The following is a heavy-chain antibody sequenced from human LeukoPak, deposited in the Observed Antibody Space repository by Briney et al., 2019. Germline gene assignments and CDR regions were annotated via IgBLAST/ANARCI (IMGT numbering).Heavy chain of an antibody. Sequence: ASVKVSCKASGYTFTGYYMHWVRQAPGQGLEWMGWINPSSGGTNYAQKFQGRVTMTRDTSISTAYMELSRLRSDDTAVYYCALERLDIVVVVAATLPLDWGQGTLVTVSS. V-gene: IGHV1-2*02. CDR1: GYTFTGYY. CDR2: INPSSGGT. J-gene: IGHJ4*02. CDR3: ALERLDIVVVVAATLPLD. D-gene: IGHD2-15*01.